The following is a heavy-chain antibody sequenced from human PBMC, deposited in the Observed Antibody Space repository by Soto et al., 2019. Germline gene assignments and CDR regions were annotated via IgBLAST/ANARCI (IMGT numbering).Heavy chain of an antibody. D-gene: IGHD3-22*01. J-gene: IGHJ4*02. CDR2: INHSGST. CDR1: GGSFSGYY. V-gene: IGHV4-34*01. CDR3: ARAPEYYYDSSGYYFYDY. Sequence: PSETLSLTCAVYGGSFSGYYWSWIRQPPGKGLEWIGEINHSGSTNYNPSLKSRVTISVDTSKNQFSLKLSSVTAADTAVYYCARAPEYYYDSSGYYFYDYWGQGTLVTVSS.